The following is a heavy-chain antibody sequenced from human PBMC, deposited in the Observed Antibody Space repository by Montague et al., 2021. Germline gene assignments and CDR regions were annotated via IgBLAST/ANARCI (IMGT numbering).Heavy chain of an antibody. CDR2: TYYRSKWAN. J-gene: IGHJ4*02. CDR1: GDSVSSNSVT. Sequence: CAISGDSVSSNSVTWHWIRQSPSSGLEWLGRTYYRSKWANDYALSVSSRITFNPDTSKNQFSLQLDSVTPEDTAVYYCVRQSVSGKFDYWGQGTRVTVSS. CDR3: VRQSVSGKFDY. V-gene: IGHV6-1*01. D-gene: IGHD6-19*01.